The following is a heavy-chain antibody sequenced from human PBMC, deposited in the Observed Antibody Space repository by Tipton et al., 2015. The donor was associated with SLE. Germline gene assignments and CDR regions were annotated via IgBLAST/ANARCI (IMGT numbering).Heavy chain of an antibody. V-gene: IGHV4-59*01. CDR1: GGSFSGNY. D-gene: IGHD2-21*01. CDR3: ARLGVGCANCWYYFDL. J-gene: IGHJ4*02. Sequence: GLVKPSETLSLTCGVFGGSFSGNYWSWIRQPPGKGLEWIGYVYNSGGTNYNPSLKSRVTISIDTSRNQFSLKLTSVTAADTAVYYCARLGVGCANCWYYFDLWGQGALVTVSS. CDR2: VYNSGGT.